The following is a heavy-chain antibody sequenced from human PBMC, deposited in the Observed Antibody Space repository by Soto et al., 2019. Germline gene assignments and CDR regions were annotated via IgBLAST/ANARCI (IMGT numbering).Heavy chain of an antibody. D-gene: IGHD6-13*01. V-gene: IGHV3-21*01. J-gene: IGHJ4*02. CDR1: GLTFSSYS. CDR2: ISSSSSYI. CDR3: ARVGYSSSNPTY. Sequence: GGSLRLSCAASGLTFSSYSMNWFRQAPGKGLEWVSSISSSSSYIYYADSVKGRFTISRDNAKNSLYLQMNSLRAEDTAVYYCARVGYSSSNPTYWGQGTLVTVSS.